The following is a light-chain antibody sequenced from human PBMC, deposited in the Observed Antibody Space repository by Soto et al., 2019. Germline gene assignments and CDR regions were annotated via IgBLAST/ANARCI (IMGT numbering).Light chain of an antibody. V-gene: IGKV3D-20*02. CDR1: RSVTSSY. Sequence: VVSQSPGTLSLSPGERATLSCRASRSVTSSYLAWYQQKPGQAPRLLIYGASSRATAIPDRFSGSGSGTDFTLTISSLEPEDLAVYYCQQRSNWPRTFGQGTKVDNK. CDR3: QQRSNWPRT. CDR2: GAS. J-gene: IGKJ1*01.